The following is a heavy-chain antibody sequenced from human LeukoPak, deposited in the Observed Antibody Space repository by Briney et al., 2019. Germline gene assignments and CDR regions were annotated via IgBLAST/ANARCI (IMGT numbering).Heavy chain of an antibody. D-gene: IGHD7-27*01. V-gene: IGHV3-7*04. CDR1: GFTFSRYW. Sequence: GGSLRLSCAASGFTFSRYWMSWVRQAPGKGLEWVATIKQDGSEKYYVDSVKGRFTISRDNAKRSLFLQMNSPRVEDTAVYYCARTMWGFDYWGQGTLVTVSS. CDR2: IKQDGSEK. CDR3: ARTMWGFDY. J-gene: IGHJ4*02.